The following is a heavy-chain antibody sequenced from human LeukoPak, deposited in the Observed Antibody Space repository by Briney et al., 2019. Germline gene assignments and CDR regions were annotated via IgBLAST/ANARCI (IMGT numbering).Heavy chain of an antibody. D-gene: IGHD4-11*01. CDR1: GFTFSSYN. V-gene: IGHV3-48*02. CDR2: ISSSTSTI. Sequence: PGGSLRLSCAASGFTFSSYNMNWVRQAPGKGLEWISYISSSTSTIHYADSVKGRFTISRDHAKNSLYLQMNSLRDEDTAVYYCARDYGNHGEYFDYWGQGTLVTVSS. J-gene: IGHJ4*02. CDR3: ARDYGNHGEYFDY.